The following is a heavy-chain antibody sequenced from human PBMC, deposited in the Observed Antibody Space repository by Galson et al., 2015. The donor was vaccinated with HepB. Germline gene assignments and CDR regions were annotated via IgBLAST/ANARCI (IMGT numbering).Heavy chain of an antibody. CDR3: ARRGVLGAHFDY. Sequence: LTCTVSGGSISSYYWSWIRQPPGKGLEWIGYIYYSGSTNYNPSLKSRVTISVDTSKNQFSLKLSSVTAADTAVYYCARRGVLGAHFDYWGQGTLVTVSS. CDR1: GGSISSYY. CDR2: IYYSGST. J-gene: IGHJ4*02. D-gene: IGHD1-26*01. V-gene: IGHV4-59*08.